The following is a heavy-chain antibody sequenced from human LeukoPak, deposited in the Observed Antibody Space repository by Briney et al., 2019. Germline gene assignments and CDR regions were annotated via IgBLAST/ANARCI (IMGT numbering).Heavy chain of an antibody. Sequence: GGSLRLSRAASGFTFSSYSMNWVRQAPGKGLEWGPYISSSSSTIHYADSLKGRFTISRDNAKNSLYLQMNSLRAEDTAVYYCARGWNYDSFAFYICGQGPMATVSS. V-gene: IGHV3-48*01. J-gene: IGHJ3*02. CDR3: ARGWNYDSFAFYI. D-gene: IGHD1-7*01. CDR1: GFTFSSYS. CDR2: ISSSSSTI.